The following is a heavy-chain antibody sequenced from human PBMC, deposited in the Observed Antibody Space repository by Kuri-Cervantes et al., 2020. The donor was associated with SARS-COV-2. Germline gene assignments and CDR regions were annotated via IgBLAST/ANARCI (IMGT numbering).Heavy chain of an antibody. V-gene: IGHV3-49*04. J-gene: IGHJ4*02. Sequence: GGSLRLSCTASGFTFGDYAMSWVRQAPGKGLEWVGFIRSKAYGGTTEYAASVKGRFTISRDDSKSIAYLQMNSLKTEDTAVYYCTRLPYGGNIYYFDYWGQGTLVTV. CDR1: GFTFGDYA. D-gene: IGHD4-23*01. CDR3: TRLPYGGNIYYFDY. CDR2: IRSKAYGGTT.